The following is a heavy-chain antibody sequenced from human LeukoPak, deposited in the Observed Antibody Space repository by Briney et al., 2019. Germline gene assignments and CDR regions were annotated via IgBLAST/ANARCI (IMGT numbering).Heavy chain of an antibody. CDR2: ISSSGSTI. CDR1: GFTFSSYE. Sequence: GGSLRLSCAASGFTFSSYETNWVRQAPGKGLEWVSYISSSGSTIYYADSVKGRFTISRDNAKNSLYLQMNSLRAEDTAVYYCARLHDYYDSRDYWGQGTLVTVSS. CDR3: ARLHDYYDSRDY. V-gene: IGHV3-48*03. D-gene: IGHD3-22*01. J-gene: IGHJ4*02.